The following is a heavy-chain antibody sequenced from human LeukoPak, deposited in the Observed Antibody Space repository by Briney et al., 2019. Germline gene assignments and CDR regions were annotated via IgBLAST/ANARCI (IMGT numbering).Heavy chain of an antibody. J-gene: IGHJ4*02. CDR2: ISGSGGST. D-gene: IGHD5-12*01. CDR3: ARVGEVATIRTHFDY. V-gene: IGHV3-23*01. CDR1: GFTFSSYG. Sequence: PGGSLRLSCAASGFTFSSYGMSWVRQAPGKGLEWVSAISGSGGSTYYADSVKGRFTISRDNAKNSLYLQMNSLRAEDTAVYYCARVGEVATIRTHFDYWGQGTLVTVSS.